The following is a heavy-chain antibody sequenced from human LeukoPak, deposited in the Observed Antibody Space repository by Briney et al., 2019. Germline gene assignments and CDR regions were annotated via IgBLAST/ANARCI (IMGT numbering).Heavy chain of an antibody. J-gene: IGHJ4*02. CDR1: GFTFSSSA. Sequence: GGSLRLSCAASGFTFSSSAMSWVRQAPGKGLEWVSAISNNGGYTYYADSVQGRFTISRDNSENTLYLQMNSLRAEDTAVYYCARVVASTGFIDYWGQGTLVTVSS. CDR3: ARVVASTGFIDY. CDR2: ISNNGGYT. D-gene: IGHD5-12*01. V-gene: IGHV3-23*01.